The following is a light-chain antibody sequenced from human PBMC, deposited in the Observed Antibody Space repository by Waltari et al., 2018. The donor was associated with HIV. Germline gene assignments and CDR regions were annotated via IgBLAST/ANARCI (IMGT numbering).Light chain of an antibody. V-gene: IGLV2-8*01. CDR3: SSFGGGDNRVV. CDR2: EVN. Sequence: QSALTQPPSASGSPGQSVTISCTGASSDIGSYNFVSWYQQRPGQAPGLILYEVNKGPSGVPDRFSGAKSGNVASLTVSGLRDDDEADYFCSSFGGGDNRVVFGGGTKLTVL. CDR1: SSDIGSYNF. J-gene: IGLJ2*01.